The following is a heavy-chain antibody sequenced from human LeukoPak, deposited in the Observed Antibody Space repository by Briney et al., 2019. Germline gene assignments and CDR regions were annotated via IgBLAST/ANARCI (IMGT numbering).Heavy chain of an antibody. D-gene: IGHD1-26*01. CDR2: INSDGSST. V-gene: IGHV3-74*01. CDR1: GFTFSSYW. Sequence: GGSLRLSYAASGFTFSSYWMHWVRQAPGKGLVWVSRINSDGSSTSYADSVKGRFTISRDNAKNTLYLQMNSLRAEDTAVYYCARWGGGSYAEYFDYWGQGTLVTVSS. J-gene: IGHJ4*02. CDR3: ARWGGGSYAEYFDY.